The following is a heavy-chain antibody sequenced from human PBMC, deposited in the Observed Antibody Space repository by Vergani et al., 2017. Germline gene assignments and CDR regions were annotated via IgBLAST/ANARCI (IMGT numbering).Heavy chain of an antibody. D-gene: IGHD4-17*01. V-gene: IGHV4-31*03. CDR3: ARGEDYGDYVAGYYFDD. Sequence: QVQLQESGPGLVKPSQTLSLTCPVSGCSISSYGYYWSWIPQHPGKGLECIGYIYYSGSTYSNPSLKSRVTLAVDTSKNQFSLKLSSVTAADTAVYYWARGEDYGDYVAGYYFDDGGEGRLVTVSS. CDR1: GCSISSYGYY. CDR2: IYYSGST. J-gene: IGHJ4*02.